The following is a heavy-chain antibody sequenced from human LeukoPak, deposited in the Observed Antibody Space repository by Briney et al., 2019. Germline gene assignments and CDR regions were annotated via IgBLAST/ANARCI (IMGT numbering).Heavy chain of an antibody. D-gene: IGHD1-1*01. Sequence: ASVKVSCKASGGTFSSYAISWVRQAPGQGLEWMGGIIPIFGTANYAQKFQGRVTITADKSTSTAYMELSSLRSGDTAVYYCARARWLSNWNAGRYYYYYYMDVWGKGTTVTVSS. CDR2: IIPIFGTA. V-gene: IGHV1-69*06. CDR1: GGTFSSYA. CDR3: ARARWLSNWNAGRYYYYYYMDV. J-gene: IGHJ6*03.